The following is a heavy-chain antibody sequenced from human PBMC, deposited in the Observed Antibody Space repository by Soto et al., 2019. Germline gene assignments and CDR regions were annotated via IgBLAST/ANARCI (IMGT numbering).Heavy chain of an antibody. CDR3: ASGGYTYGDGLDY. CDR1: GYTFTAYY. Sequence: QVQLVQSGAEVKKLGASVKVSCKASGYTFTAYYIHWVRQAPGQGLEWVGWINPNSGDTNYAQRFQGLVTITGDTAVSTAIMDRTRLRSDDMAVYYCASGGYTYGDGLDYWGQGTLVTVSS. CDR2: INPNSGDT. V-gene: IGHV1-2*04. D-gene: IGHD5-18*01. J-gene: IGHJ4*02.